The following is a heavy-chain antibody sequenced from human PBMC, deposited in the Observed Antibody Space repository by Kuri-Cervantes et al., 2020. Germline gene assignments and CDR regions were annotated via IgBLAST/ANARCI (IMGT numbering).Heavy chain of an antibody. J-gene: IGHJ6*02. D-gene: IGHD4-23*01. CDR3: AREGRPYGGSLYYYCGMDV. CDR1: GFTFSSYS. Sequence: GESLKISCAASGFTFSSYSMNWVRQAPGKGLEWVSYISSSSSTIYYADSVKGRFTISRDNAKNSLYLQMNSLRDEDTAVYYCAREGRPYGGSLYYYCGMDVWGQGTTVTVSS. CDR2: ISSSSSTI. V-gene: IGHV3-48*02.